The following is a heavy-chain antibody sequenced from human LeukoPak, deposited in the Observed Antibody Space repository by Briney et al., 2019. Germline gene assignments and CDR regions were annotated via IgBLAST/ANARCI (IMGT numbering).Heavy chain of an antibody. V-gene: IGHV3-21*01. D-gene: IGHD1-7*01. Sequence: GGSLRLSCAASGFTFSSYSMNWGRQAPGKGLEWVSSISSSSSYIYYADSVKGRFTISRDNAKNSLYLQMNSLRAEDTAVYYCARDKWNYAADYWGQGTLVTVSS. J-gene: IGHJ4*02. CDR1: GFTFSSYS. CDR3: ARDKWNYAADY. CDR2: ISSSSSYI.